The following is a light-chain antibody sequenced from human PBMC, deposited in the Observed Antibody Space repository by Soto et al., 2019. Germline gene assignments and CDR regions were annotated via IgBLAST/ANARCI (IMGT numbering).Light chain of an antibody. CDR1: SRDIGGYNY. V-gene: IGLV2-14*01. Sequence: QSALTQPASVSGSPGQSITISCTGTSRDIGGYNYVSWHQQHPGKAPKVIITEVSNRPSGVSDRFSGSKSGNTASLTISGLQAEDEADYYCSSYVNYNPCVIFGGGTQLTVL. CDR3: SSYVNYNPCVI. CDR2: EVS. J-gene: IGLJ2*01.